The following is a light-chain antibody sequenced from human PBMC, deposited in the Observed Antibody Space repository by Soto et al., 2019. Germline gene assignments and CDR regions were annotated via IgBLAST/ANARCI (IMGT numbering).Light chain of an antibody. CDR1: QSLNSGY. V-gene: IGKV3-20*01. CDR3: QQYGSSLRT. Sequence: IVLTQSPGTLSLSPGERATLSCRASQSLNSGYLAWYQQKPGQAPRLLIYGASSRATGIPDRFSGSVSGTDFTFTLTISRLEPEDFAVYYCQQYGSSLRTLGQGTKVDIK. CDR2: GAS. J-gene: IGKJ1*01.